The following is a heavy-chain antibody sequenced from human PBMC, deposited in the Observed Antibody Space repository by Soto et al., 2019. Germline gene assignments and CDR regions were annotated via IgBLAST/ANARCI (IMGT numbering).Heavy chain of an antibody. CDR2: IYYSGST. CDR1: GGSISSGGYY. CDR3: ARDPGVRGRAFDI. D-gene: IGHD3-10*01. V-gene: IGHV4-31*03. J-gene: IGHJ3*02. Sequence: SETLSLTCTVSGGSISSGGYYWSWIRQHPGKGLEWTGYIYYSGSTYYNPSLKSRVTISVDTSKNQFSLKLSSVTAADTAVYYCARDPGVRGRAFDICGQGTMVTVSS.